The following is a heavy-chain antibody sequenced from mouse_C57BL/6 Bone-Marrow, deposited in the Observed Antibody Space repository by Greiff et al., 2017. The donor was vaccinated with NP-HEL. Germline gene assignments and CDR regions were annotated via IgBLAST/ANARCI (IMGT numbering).Heavy chain of an antibody. D-gene: IGHD1-1*01. V-gene: IGHV1-81*01. CDR1: GYTFTSYG. CDR3: VYGSSYVRAMDY. J-gene: IGHJ4*01. Sequence: QVQLKQSGAELARPGASVKLSCKASGYTFTSYGISWVKQRTGLGLEWIGEIYPRSGNTYYNEKFKGKATLTADKSSSTAYMELRNLTSEDSAVYYWVYGSSYVRAMDYWGQGTSVTVSS. CDR2: IYPRSGNT.